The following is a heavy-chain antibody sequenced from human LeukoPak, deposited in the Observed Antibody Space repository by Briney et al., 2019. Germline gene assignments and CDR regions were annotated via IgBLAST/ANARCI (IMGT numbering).Heavy chain of an antibody. CDR3: ARGEGARDGYNYAGPFYFDY. CDR2: IYHSGST. Sequence: PSGTLSLTCAVSGGSISSSNWWSWVRQPPGKGLEWIGEIYHSGSTNYNPSLKSRVTISVDTSKNQFSLKLNSMTAADTAVYYCARGEGARDGYNYAGPFYFDYWGNGTLVTVSS. CDR1: GGSISSSNW. V-gene: IGHV4-4*02. D-gene: IGHD5-24*01. J-gene: IGHJ4*01.